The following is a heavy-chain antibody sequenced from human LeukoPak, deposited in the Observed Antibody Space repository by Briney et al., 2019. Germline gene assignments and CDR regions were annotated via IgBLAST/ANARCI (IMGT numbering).Heavy chain of an antibody. Sequence: GGSLRLSCAASGFTFSSYGMHWVRQAPGKGLQWVAVIWYDGSNKYYADSVKDRFTISRDNSKNTLYLQMNSLRAEDTAVYYCAKDKVPDSRWNIDYWGRGTLVTV. CDR1: GFTFSSYG. D-gene: IGHD1-14*01. CDR2: IWYDGSNK. J-gene: IGHJ4*02. CDR3: AKDKVPDSRWNIDY. V-gene: IGHV3-33*06.